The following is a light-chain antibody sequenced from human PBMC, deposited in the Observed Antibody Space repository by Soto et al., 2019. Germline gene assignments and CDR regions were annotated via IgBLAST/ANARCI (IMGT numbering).Light chain of an antibody. CDR3: MQALQTPWT. CDR1: QSLLHSNGYNY. V-gene: IGKV2-28*01. J-gene: IGKJ1*01. Sequence: DIVMTQSPLSLPVTPGEPASISCRSSQSLLHSNGYNYLDWYLQKPGQSPQLLIYLGSNRASGVPDRFSGSGSGTDFTLKISRVEAEDVGVYYCMQALQTPWTLGQGTKVAIK. CDR2: LGS.